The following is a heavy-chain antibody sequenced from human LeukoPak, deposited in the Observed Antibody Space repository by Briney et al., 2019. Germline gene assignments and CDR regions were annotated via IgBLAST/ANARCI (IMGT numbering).Heavy chain of an antibody. CDR2: MNPSGST. CDR1: GGSFSGYC. D-gene: IGHD3-22*01. CDR3: ARGRQDVTMIVVVMTAVSYYLDV. V-gene: IGHV4-34*01. J-gene: IGHJ6*03. Sequence: PSETLSLTCAVYGGSFSGYCWTWIRQTPEKGLEWFGEMNPSGSTNYNPSLKSRVTISVDTSKNQFSLELSSVTAADTAVYYCARGRQDVTMIVVVMTAVSYYLDVWGKGTTVTVS.